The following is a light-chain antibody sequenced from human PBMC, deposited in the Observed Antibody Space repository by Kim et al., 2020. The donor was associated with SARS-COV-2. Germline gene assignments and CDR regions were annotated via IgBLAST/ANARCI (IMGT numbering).Light chain of an antibody. CDR2: TAS. V-gene: IGKV1-27*01. CDR3: RKYDSAPLT. CDR1: QGISNY. J-gene: IGKJ4*01. Sequence: ASVGDRVTISCRASQGISNYLAWYQQKPGKVPKLLIYTASALQSGVPSRFSGSGTGTDFTLTISSLQPEDVATYYCRKYDSAPLTFGGGTKVDIK.